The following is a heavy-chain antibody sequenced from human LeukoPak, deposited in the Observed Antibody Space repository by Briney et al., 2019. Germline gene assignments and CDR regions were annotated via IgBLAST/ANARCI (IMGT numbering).Heavy chain of an antibody. CDR2: ISGSGGST. CDR1: GFTFSSYA. J-gene: IGHJ3*02. V-gene: IGHV3-23*01. Sequence: GGSLRLSCAASGFTFSSYAMSWVRQAPGKGLEWVSAISGSGGSTYYTDFVKGRFTISRDNSKNTLYLQMNSLRAEDTAIYYCAKDKEDYDFWSGYYQIDAFDIWGQGTMVTVAS. D-gene: IGHD3-3*01. CDR3: AKDKEDYDFWSGYYQIDAFDI.